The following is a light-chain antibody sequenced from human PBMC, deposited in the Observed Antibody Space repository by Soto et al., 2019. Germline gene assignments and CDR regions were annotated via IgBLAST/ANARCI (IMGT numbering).Light chain of an antibody. CDR2: AAS. Sequence: DIQMTQSPSSLSASVGDRVIITCRASQGIGNYLAWYQQRPGKAPKLLIYAASTLQSGVPSRFSGSVSGTDFTLSLNSLQPDDAAIYYCQRYNGGRGTFGPGTKVEIK. V-gene: IGKV1-27*01. CDR3: QRYNGGRGT. J-gene: IGKJ1*01. CDR1: QGIGNY.